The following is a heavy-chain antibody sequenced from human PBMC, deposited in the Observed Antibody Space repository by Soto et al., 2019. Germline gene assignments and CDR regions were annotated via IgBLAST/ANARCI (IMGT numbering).Heavy chain of an antibody. Sequence: ASVKVSCKASGYTFTSYAMHWVRQAPGQRLEWMGWINAGNGNAKYSQKFQGRVTITRDTSASTAYMELRSLRSDDTAVYYCARDLESSGYYFDYWGQGTLVTVSS. V-gene: IGHV1-3*01. D-gene: IGHD3-22*01. CDR3: ARDLESSGYYFDY. CDR2: INAGNGNA. J-gene: IGHJ4*02. CDR1: GYTFTSYA.